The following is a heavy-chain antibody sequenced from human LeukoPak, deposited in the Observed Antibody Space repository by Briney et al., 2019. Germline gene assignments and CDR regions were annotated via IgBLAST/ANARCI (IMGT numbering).Heavy chain of an antibody. Sequence: PGGSLRLSCAASGFSFSIYDMNWVRQAPGKGLEWISYISSSSSTSSTIYYADSVKGRFTISGDNAKNSLYLQMDSLRAEDTAVYYCARLQGPYCGGDCYSPGTRSDYWGQGTLVTVSS. CDR3: ARLQGPYCGGDCYSPGTRSDY. V-gene: IGHV3-48*04. D-gene: IGHD2-21*02. CDR2: ISSSSSTSSTI. J-gene: IGHJ4*02. CDR1: GFSFSIYD.